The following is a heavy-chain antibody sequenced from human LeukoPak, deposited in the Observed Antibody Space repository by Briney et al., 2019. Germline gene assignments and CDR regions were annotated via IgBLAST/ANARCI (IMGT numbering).Heavy chain of an antibody. CDR3: AKQVSSGWFRD. Sequence: PGGSLRLSCAASGFTFSSYGMHWVRQAPGKGLEWVAVISYDGSNKYYADSVKGRFTISRDNSKNTLYLQMNSLRAEDTAVYYCAKQVSSGWFRDWGQGTLVTVSS. CDR2: ISYDGSNK. J-gene: IGHJ4*02. D-gene: IGHD6-19*01. V-gene: IGHV3-30*18. CDR1: GFTFSSYG.